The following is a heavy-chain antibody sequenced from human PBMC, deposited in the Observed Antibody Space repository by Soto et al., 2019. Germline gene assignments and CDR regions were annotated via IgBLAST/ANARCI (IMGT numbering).Heavy chain of an antibody. J-gene: IGHJ4*02. CDR1: GGCISSSNG. CDR2: IYHSGST. V-gene: IGHV4-4*02. Sequence: SETLSLTCTVSGGCISSSNGWNWVRQPPGKGLEWIGEIYHSGSTNYNPSLKSRVTISADKSKNQFSLNLKSVTAADTAVYYCARVFTPNIAAAGTFDYWGQGTLVTVSS. CDR3: ARVFTPNIAAAGTFDY. D-gene: IGHD6-13*01.